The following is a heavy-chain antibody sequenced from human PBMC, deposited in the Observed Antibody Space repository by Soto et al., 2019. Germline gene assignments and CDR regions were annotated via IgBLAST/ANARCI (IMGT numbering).Heavy chain of an antibody. CDR2: INPNSGGT. CDR3: ARAYYDILTGYYKDAFDI. CDR1: GYTFTGYY. V-gene: IGHV1-2*04. J-gene: IGHJ3*02. Sequence: QVQLVQSGAEVKKPGALVKVSCKASGYTFTGYYMHWVRQAPGQGLEWMGWINPNSGGTNYAQKFQGWVTMTRDTSISTAYMELSRLRSDDTAVYYCARAYYDILTGYYKDAFDIWGQGTMVTVSS. D-gene: IGHD3-9*01.